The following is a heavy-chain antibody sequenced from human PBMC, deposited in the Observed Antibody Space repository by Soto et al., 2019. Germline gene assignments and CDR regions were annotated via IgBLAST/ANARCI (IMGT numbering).Heavy chain of an antibody. V-gene: IGHV3-30-3*01. CDR3: ARDRTYSRGWYAYYFDY. CDR1: GFTFSSYA. J-gene: IGHJ4*02. CDR2: ISYDGSNK. D-gene: IGHD6-19*01. Sequence: GGSLRLSCAASGFTFSSYAMHWVRQAPGKGLEWVAVISYDGSNKYYADSVKGRFTISRDNSKNTLYLQMNSLRAEETAVFYCARDRTYSRGWYAYYFDYWGQGTLVTVSS.